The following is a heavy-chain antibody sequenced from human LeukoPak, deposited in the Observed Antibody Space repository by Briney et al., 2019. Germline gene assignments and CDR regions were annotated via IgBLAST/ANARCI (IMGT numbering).Heavy chain of an antibody. J-gene: IGHJ6*03. CDR1: GFTLSSYW. D-gene: IGHD2-15*01. V-gene: IGHV3-74*01. Sequence: GGSLRLSCAASGFTLSSYWMHWVRQAPGKELVWVSRINSDGSSTSYADSVKGRFTISRDNAKNTLYLQMNSLRAEDTAVYYCARVVQNYYYYMDVWGKGTTVTVSS. CDR3: ARVVQNYYYYMDV. CDR2: INSDGSST.